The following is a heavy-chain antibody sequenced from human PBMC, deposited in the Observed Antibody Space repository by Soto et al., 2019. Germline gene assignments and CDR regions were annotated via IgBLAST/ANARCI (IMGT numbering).Heavy chain of an antibody. CDR2: ISPSSSYI. V-gene: IGHV3-21*01. CDR1: GFTFSGYS. Sequence: EVHLVESGGGLVKPGGSLRLSCAASGFTFSGYSMSWVRQAPGKGLEWVSSISPSSSYIYSADSVKGRFTISRDNAKNSLYLQMNSLRAEDKAVYYCAGSQAGYSGDWGQGTLVTVSS. D-gene: IGHD5-12*01. J-gene: IGHJ4*02. CDR3: AGSQAGYSGD.